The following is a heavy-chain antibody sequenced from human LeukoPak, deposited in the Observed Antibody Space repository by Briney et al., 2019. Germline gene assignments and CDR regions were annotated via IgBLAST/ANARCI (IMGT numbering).Heavy chain of an antibody. Sequence: GESLKISCKGSGYSFTSYWIGWVRQMPGKGLEWMGIIYPGDSDTRSSPSFQGQVAISADKSISTAYLQWSSLKASDTAMYYCARRSSLRLPWYFDYWGQGTLVTVSS. CDR3: ARRSSLRLPWYFDY. J-gene: IGHJ4*02. CDR1: GYSFTSYW. D-gene: IGHD3-16*01. V-gene: IGHV5-51*01. CDR2: IYPGDSDT.